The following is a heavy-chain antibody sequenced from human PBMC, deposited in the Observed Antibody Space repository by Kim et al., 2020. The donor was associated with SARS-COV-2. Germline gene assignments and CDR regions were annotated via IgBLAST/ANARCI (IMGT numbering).Heavy chain of an antibody. CDR3: ARGFWEIPYTFDS. CDR1: GDTFNNNA. CDR2: IIPLFGTA. D-gene: IGHD1-26*01. V-gene: IGHV1-69*13. Sequence: SVKVSCKTSGDTFNNNAFSWVRQAPGQGLEWVGGIIPLFGTAKYAQKLQDRVTITADASTGTAYMDLSRLRSDDTAMYYCARGFWEIPYTFDSWGQGTLITVSS. J-gene: IGHJ4*02.